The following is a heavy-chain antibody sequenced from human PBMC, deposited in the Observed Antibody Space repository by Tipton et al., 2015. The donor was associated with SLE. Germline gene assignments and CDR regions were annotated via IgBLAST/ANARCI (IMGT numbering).Heavy chain of an antibody. D-gene: IGHD6-19*01. J-gene: IGHJ4*02. Sequence: LSLTCAVYGGSFSGYYWSWVRQAPGKGLEWVSGISGSGGSTYYADSVKGRFTISRDNSKNTLYLQMNSLIVEDTAIYYCARRDISVAVDSVNYWGQGTLVTVSS. CDR1: GGSFSGYY. CDR2: ISGSGGST. CDR3: ARRDISVAVDSVNY. V-gene: IGHV3-23*01.